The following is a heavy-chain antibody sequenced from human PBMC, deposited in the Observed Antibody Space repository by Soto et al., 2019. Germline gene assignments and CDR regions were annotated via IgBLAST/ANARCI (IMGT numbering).Heavy chain of an antibody. Sequence: QVQLVQSGAEVKKPGASVKVSCKASGYTFTGYYMHWVRQAPGQGLEWMGWINPNSGGTNYAQKFQGRVTMTRETSISTAYMELSRLRSDDTAVYYCARGEVAARPRYYYGMDVWGQGTTVTVSS. V-gene: IGHV1-2*02. CDR1: GYTFTGYY. CDR3: ARGEVAARPRYYYGMDV. J-gene: IGHJ6*02. D-gene: IGHD6-6*01. CDR2: INPNSGGT.